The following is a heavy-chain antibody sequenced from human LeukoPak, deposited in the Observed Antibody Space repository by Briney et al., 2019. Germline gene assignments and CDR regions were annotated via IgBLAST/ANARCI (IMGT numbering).Heavy chain of an antibody. CDR3: ARDLRSDADYTDY. CDR1: GFTFTDYY. D-gene: IGHD3-3*01. Sequence: GASVKVSCKASGFTFTDYYIHWERQAPGQGLEWMGWINPNSGGTNYAQMFQGRVTMTSDTSISTAYMELSRLRSDDTAVYYCARDLRSDADYTDYWGQGTLVIVSS. J-gene: IGHJ4*02. CDR2: INPNSGGT. V-gene: IGHV1-2*02.